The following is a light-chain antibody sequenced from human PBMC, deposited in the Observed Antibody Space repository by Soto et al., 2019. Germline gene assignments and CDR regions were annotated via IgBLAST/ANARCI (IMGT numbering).Light chain of an antibody. J-gene: IGKJ1*01. CDR1: QGIGSW. Sequence: DIQMTQSPSTLSASVGDRVTMTCRASQGIGSWLAWYQHKPGRAPKLLIFDGARLESGVPSSFSGSGSGTEFPFTIRSLQPEDFATYYCQQYNKFSPTFGQGHKVDIK. CDR2: DGA. V-gene: IGKV1-5*01. CDR3: QQYNKFSPT.